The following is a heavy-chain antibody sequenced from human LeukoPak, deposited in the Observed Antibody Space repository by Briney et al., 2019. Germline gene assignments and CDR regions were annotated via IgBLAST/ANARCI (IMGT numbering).Heavy chain of an antibody. CDR3: AKSAFLSRYSSSWYYFDY. Sequence: GGSLRLSCAASGFTFDDYAMHWVRQAPGKGLEWVSGISWNSGSIGYADSVKGRFTISRDNAKNPLYLQMNSLRAEDTALYYCAKSAFLSRYSSSWYYFDYWGQGTLVTVSS. CDR2: ISWNSGSI. V-gene: IGHV3-9*01. J-gene: IGHJ4*02. D-gene: IGHD6-13*01. CDR1: GFTFDDYA.